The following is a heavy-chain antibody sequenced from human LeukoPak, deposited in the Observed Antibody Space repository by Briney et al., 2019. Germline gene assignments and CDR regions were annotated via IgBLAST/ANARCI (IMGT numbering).Heavy chain of an antibody. CDR3: ARVAPSFTWFGELAGYFQH. V-gene: IGHV4-59*01. CDR1: GGSISSYY. CDR2: IHYSGSN. J-gene: IGHJ1*01. D-gene: IGHD3-10*01. Sequence: SETLSLTCTVSGGSISSYYWSWIRQPPGKGLEWIGYIHYSGSNNYNPTLKSRVTISVDTSKNQFSLELSSVTAADTAVYYCARVAPSFTWFGELAGYFQHWGQGTLATVSS.